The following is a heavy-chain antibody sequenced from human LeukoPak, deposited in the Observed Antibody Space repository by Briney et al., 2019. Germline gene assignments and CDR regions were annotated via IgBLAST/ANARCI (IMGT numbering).Heavy chain of an antibody. J-gene: IGHJ5*02. CDR3: ARDLGDIVAVPAAIWFDP. CDR1: GYSFTGYY. Sequence: ASVKVSCKASGYSFTGYYMHWVRQAPGQGLEWMGWFNPNSGGTNYAQKFQGRVTMTRDTSISTAYMELSRLRSDDTAVYYCARDLGDIVAVPAAIWFDPWGQGTLVTVSS. V-gene: IGHV1-2*02. CDR2: FNPNSGGT. D-gene: IGHD2-2*01.